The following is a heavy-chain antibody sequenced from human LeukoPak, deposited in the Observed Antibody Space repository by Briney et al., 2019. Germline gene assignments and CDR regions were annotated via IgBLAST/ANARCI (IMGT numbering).Heavy chain of an antibody. CDR2: ISSSGSTI. CDR3: ARDPTGGQPTFDY. D-gene: IGHD2-8*02. V-gene: IGHV3-48*03. J-gene: IGHJ4*02. CDR1: GFTFSGYE. Sequence: GGSLRLSCAASGFTFSGYEMNWVRQAPGKGLEWVSYISSSGSTIYYADSVKGRFTISRDNAKNSLYLQMNSLRAEDTAVYYCARDPTGGQPTFDYWGQGTLVTVSS.